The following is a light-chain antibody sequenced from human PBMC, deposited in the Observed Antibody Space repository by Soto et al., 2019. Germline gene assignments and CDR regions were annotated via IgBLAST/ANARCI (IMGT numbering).Light chain of an antibody. CDR2: AAT. Sequence: EIVITQSPGTLYVSPAQGATLSCPASESINNNLAWYQQKPGQATRLLIYAATTQATSFPARFSGSGSGTECTLTISSLQSEDFAVYYCQQHHKWPLTFGGGTKVDIK. CDR1: ESINNN. CDR3: QQHHKWPLT. V-gene: IGKV3-15*01. J-gene: IGKJ4*01.